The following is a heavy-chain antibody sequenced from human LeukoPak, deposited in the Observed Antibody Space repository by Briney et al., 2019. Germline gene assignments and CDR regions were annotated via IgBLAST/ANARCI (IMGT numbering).Heavy chain of an antibody. CDR1: GGSISSGGYY. D-gene: IGHD3-22*01. J-gene: IGHJ4*02. V-gene: IGHV4-31*03. CDR3: ARDLDSLFDY. CDR2: IYYSGST. Sequence: SSETLSLTCTVSGGSISSGGYYWSWIRQHPGKGLEWIGYIYYSGSTYYNPSLKSRVTISVDTSKNQFSLKLSSVTAADTAVYYCARDLDSLFDYWGQGTLVTVSS.